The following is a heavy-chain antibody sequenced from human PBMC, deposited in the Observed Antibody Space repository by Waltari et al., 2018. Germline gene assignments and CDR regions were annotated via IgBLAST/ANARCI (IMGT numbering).Heavy chain of an antibody. CDR3: AKDYSSSWYRYYYGMDV. CDR1: GFTFSSYG. CDR2: ISYDGSNK. Sequence: QVQLVESGGGVVQPGRSLRLSCAASGFTFSSYGMHWVRQAPAKGLEWVAVISYDGSNKYYADSVKGRFTISRDNSKNTLYLQMNSLRAEDTAVYYCAKDYSSSWYRYYYGMDVWGQGTTVTVSS. D-gene: IGHD6-13*01. J-gene: IGHJ6*02. V-gene: IGHV3-30*18.